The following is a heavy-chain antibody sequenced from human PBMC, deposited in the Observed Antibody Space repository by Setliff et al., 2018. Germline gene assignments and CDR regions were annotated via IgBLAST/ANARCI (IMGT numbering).Heavy chain of an antibody. CDR2: IHYSGTS. CDR1: GGSISSYY. CDR3: AKFGTTAPDS. V-gene: IGHV4-59*01. J-gene: IGHJ4*02. D-gene: IGHD1-7*01. Sequence: SETLSLTCTVSGGSISSYYWTWIRQPPGKGLQWLGHIHYSGTSNYNPSLKGRATMTIDTSRQRFSLNLKSVTDADTATYYCAKFGTTAPDSWGQGTLVTV.